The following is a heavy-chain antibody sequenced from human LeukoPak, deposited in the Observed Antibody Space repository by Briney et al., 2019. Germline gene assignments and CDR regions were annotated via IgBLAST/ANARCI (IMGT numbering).Heavy chain of an antibody. CDR3: ARSMGGRNDF. D-gene: IGHD2-15*01. Sequence: GRTLTLSCGGPAFTLSNYWVHWVRQAPGKGLVWVSRINIEGSGTDYADSVRGRFTISRDNAKNTVDLEMNSLTAEDTAVYYCARSMGGRNDFWGQGTLVTVSS. CDR1: AFTLSNYW. J-gene: IGHJ4*02. V-gene: IGHV3-74*01. CDR2: INIEGSGT.